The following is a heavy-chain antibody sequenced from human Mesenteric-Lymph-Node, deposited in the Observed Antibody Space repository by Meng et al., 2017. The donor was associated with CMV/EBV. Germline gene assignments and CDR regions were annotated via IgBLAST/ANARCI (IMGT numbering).Heavy chain of an antibody. D-gene: IGHD3-16*01. CDR2: IIVISGTA. CDR1: GGPFSSYA. V-gene: IGHV1-69*05. J-gene: IGHJ6*02. CDR3: ASSLLVRGSSKSLDV. Sequence: SVKVSCKAAGGPFSSYAINWVRQAPGQGLEWMGGIIVISGTASYAQKFQGRVTISTDESTSTAYMELSSLRSEDTAVYYCASSLLVRGSSKSLDVWGQGTTVTVSS.